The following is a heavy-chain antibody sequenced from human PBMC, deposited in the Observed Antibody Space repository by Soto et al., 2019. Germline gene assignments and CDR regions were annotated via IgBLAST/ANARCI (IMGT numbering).Heavy chain of an antibody. CDR3: AKDSGLQPYNWFDP. CDR2: ISWNSGSI. J-gene: IGHJ5*02. D-gene: IGHD4-4*01. V-gene: IGHV3-9*01. CDR1: GFTFDDYA. Sequence: QPGGSLRLSCAASGFTFDDYAMHWVRQAPGKGLEWVSGISWNSGSIGYADSVKGRFTISRDNAKNSLYLQMNSLRAEDTALYYCAKDSGLQPYNWFDPWGQGTLVTVSS.